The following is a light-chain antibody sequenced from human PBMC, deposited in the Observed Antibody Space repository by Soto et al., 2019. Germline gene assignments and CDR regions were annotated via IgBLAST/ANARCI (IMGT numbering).Light chain of an antibody. Sequence: DIQLTQSPSFLSASVGDRVTITCRAIQGIAGSLAWYQQKPGKHPKLLIYAESTLQSGVPSRFSGSGSGTRGTLTISSLQTEDFATYDCQQVKSYPRTFGGGTKVEIK. CDR2: AES. CDR1: QGIAGS. J-gene: IGKJ4*01. V-gene: IGKV1-9*01. CDR3: QQVKSYPRT.